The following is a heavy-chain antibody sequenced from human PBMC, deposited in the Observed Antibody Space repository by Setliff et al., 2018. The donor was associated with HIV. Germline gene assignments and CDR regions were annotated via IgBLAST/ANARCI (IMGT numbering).Heavy chain of an antibody. CDR1: GVSVNNDDDY. CDR2: IHQSGTA. J-gene: IGHJ5*02. V-gene: IGHV4-38-2*01. D-gene: IGHD6-19*01. Sequence: PSETLSLTCAVSGVSVNNDDDYWGWIRQPPGKGLEWIAIIHQSGTAHKRPSLKSRVTISVDSSKNQFSLNLFSVTAADTAVYYCARPRRVRSRAWYWFDIWGQGTLVTVSS. CDR3: ARPRRVRSRAWYWFDI.